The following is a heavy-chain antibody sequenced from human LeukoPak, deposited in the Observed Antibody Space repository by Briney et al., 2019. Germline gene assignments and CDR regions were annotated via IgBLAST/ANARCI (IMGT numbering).Heavy chain of an antibody. J-gene: IGHJ4*02. Sequence: PSETLSLTCTVSGGSISSYYWSWIRQPPGKGLEWIGYIYYSGSTNYNPSLKSRVTISVDTSKNQFSLKLSSVTAADTAVYYCARDGIAAAGRAFDYWGQGTLVTVSS. CDR3: ARDGIAAAGRAFDY. CDR1: GGSISSYY. CDR2: IYYSGST. D-gene: IGHD6-13*01. V-gene: IGHV4-59*12.